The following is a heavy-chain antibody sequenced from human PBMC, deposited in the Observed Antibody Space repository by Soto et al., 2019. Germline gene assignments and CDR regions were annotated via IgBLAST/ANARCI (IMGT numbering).Heavy chain of an antibody. Sequence: ASVKVSCKVSGYTLTELSMHWVRQAPGKGLGWMGGFDPEDGETIYAQKFQGRVTMTEDTSTDTAYMELSSLRSEDTAVYYCATMDRVITFGGVIVTRAPRDIDYWGQGTLVTVSS. D-gene: IGHD3-16*02. V-gene: IGHV1-24*01. CDR3: ATMDRVITFGGVIVTRAPRDIDY. CDR1: GYTLTELS. CDR2: FDPEDGET. J-gene: IGHJ4*02.